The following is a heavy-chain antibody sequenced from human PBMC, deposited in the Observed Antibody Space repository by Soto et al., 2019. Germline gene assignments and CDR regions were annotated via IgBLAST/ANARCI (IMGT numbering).Heavy chain of an antibody. CDR3: ASGLDYGTFDY. Sequence: WIRQPPGKGLEWIGYIYYSGSTNYNPSLKSRVTISVDTSKNQFSLKLSSVTAADTAVYYCASGLDYGTFDYWGQGTLVTV. CDR2: IYYSGST. J-gene: IGHJ4*02. D-gene: IGHD4-17*01. V-gene: IGHV4-59*01.